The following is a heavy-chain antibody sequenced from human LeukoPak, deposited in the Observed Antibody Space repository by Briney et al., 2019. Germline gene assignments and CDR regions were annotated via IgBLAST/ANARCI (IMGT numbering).Heavy chain of an antibody. D-gene: IGHD2-2*01. CDR1: GYTLTELS. Sequence: KVSCKVSGYTLTELSMHWVRQAPGKGLEWMGIIYPGDSDTRYSPSFQGQVTISADKSISTAYLQWSSLKASDTAMYYCARLDVVVPAANRYYGMDVWGQGTTVTVSS. CDR3: ARLDVVVPAANRYYGMDV. J-gene: IGHJ6*02. V-gene: IGHV5-51*01. CDR2: IYPGDSDT.